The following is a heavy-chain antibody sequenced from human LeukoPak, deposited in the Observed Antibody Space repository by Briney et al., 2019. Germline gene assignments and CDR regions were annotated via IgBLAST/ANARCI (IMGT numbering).Heavy chain of an antibody. Sequence: GRSLRLSCATSGFTFSSFAMHWVRQAPGKGLEWLALIWFDGSSKKYTDSVEGRFTISRDNSKNTVFLQMNSLRAEDTAVYYCARGFYRVRHDQSTYYFVHWGQGTLVTVSS. CDR2: IWFDGSSK. CDR1: GFTFSSFA. CDR3: ARGFYRVRHDQSTYYFVH. J-gene: IGHJ4*02. D-gene: IGHD3-16*02. V-gene: IGHV3-33*01.